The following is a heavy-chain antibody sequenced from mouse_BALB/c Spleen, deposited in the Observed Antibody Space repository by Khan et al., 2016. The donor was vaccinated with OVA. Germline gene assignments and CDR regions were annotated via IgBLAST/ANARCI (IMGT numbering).Heavy chain of an antibody. CDR1: GYTFTSYD. V-gene: IGHV1S56*01. Sequence: QVQLKESGPELVKPGALVKISCKASGYTFTSYDINWVKQRPGQGLEWIGWIYPGDGTTKYNENFKGKATLTADISSSTAYMHLSSLTSEISAVYFCAREGLRGVSMDYWGQGTSVPVSS. CDR2: IYPGDGTT. J-gene: IGHJ4*01. CDR3: AREGLRGVSMDY. D-gene: IGHD2-4*01.